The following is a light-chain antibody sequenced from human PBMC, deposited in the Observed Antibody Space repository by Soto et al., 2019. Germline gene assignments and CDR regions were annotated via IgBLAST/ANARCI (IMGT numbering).Light chain of an antibody. J-gene: IGLJ2*01. V-gene: IGLV2-8*01. CDR2: EVI. CDR1: SSDVGGYNF. Sequence: QSVLTQPPSASGSPGQSVTISCTGTSSDVGGYNFVSWYQQHPGKAPKLIIYEVIKRPSGVPDRFSGSKSGNTASLTVSGLQAEDEADYYCTSYAGSSNLIFGGGTQLTVL. CDR3: TSYAGSSNLI.